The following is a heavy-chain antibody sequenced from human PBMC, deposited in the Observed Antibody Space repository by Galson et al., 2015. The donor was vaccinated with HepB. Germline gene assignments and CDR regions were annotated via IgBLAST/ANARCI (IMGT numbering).Heavy chain of an antibody. J-gene: IGHJ4*02. CDR2: ISYDGSNK. D-gene: IGHD1-26*01. Sequence: SLRLSCAASGFTFSSSGMHWVRQAPGKGLEWVAVISYDGSNKYYADSVKGRFTISRDNSKNTMYLQMNSLRAEDTAVYYCAKLRVGDGFDYWGQGTLVTVSS. CDR3: AKLRVGDGFDY. CDR1: GFTFSSSG. V-gene: IGHV3-30*18.